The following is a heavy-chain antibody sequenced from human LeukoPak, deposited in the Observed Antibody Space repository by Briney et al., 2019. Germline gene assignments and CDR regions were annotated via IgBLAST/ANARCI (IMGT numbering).Heavy chain of an antibody. CDR3: ARGGVDTAIPQERYWYFDP. CDR2: IYHSGST. J-gene: IGHJ2*01. CDR1: GGSISSSSYY. V-gene: IGHV4-39*07. Sequence: PSETLSLTCTVSGGSISSSSYYWGWIRQPPGKGLEWIGSIYHSGSTYCNPSLKSRVTISVDTSKNQFSLKLSSVTAADTAVYYCARGGVDTAIPQERYWYFDPWGRGTLVTVSS. D-gene: IGHD5-18*01.